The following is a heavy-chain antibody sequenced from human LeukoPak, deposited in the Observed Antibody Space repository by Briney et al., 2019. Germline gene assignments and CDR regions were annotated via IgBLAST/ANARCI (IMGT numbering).Heavy chain of an antibody. CDR1: GFTFSSYS. CDR2: INDDVT. J-gene: IGHJ4*02. V-gene: IGHV3-23*01. D-gene: IGHD5-18*01. CDR3: AIVRGVYSYGHPYYFDY. Sequence: PGGSLRLSCAASGFTFSSYSMNWVRQAPGKGLEWSSAINDDVTYYRDSVKGRFTVSRDNSKNTLYLQMNSLRAEDTGVYYCAIVRGVYSYGHPYYFDYWGQGNLVTVSS.